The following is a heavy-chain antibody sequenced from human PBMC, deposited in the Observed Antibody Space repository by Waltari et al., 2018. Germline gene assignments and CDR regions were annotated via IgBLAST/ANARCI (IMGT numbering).Heavy chain of an antibody. CDR3: AREPSPDSSGYFYYYMDV. CDR1: GFPFSSSW. V-gene: IGHV3-74*01. Sequence: EVQLVESGGGLVQPGRSLRLSCAASGFPFSSSWLHWVRQAPGKGLVWVSRINSDGSGTIYADSVKSRFTISRDNAKNTLYLQLNSLRVEDTAVYYCAREPSPDSSGYFYYYMDVWGKGTTVTVSS. J-gene: IGHJ6*03. CDR2: INSDGSGT. D-gene: IGHD3-22*01.